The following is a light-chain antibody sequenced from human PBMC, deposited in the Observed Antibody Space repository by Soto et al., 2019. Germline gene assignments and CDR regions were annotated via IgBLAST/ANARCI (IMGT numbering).Light chain of an antibody. J-gene: IGKJ1*01. CDR1: QSVSSN. CDR3: YPYGSTPPT. CDR2: GVS. Sequence: EIVLTQSPATLSGSPGESATLSCRASQSVSSNLAWHQQKPGQAPWLLIWGVSNRANGIPDRFSGRGSGTDFPLPLRRPEPEDFVVFYCYPYGSTPPTFGQGTKVDIK. V-gene: IGKV3-20*01.